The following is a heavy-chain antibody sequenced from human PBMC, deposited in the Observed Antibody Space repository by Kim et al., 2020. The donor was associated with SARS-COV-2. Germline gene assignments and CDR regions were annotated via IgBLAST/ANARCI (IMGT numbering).Heavy chain of an antibody. V-gene: IGHV4-59*11. CDR3: ALQGSGYPYSVDN. CDR1: GGSISSHY. CDR2: IYYSGST. J-gene: IGHJ4*02. Sequence: SETLSLTCTVSGGSISSHYWSWTRQPPGKGLELIGYIYYSGSTNYNPSFKRRVTISVDTSKNQFSLKLSSVTAADTAVYYCALQGSGYPYSVDNWRRGTLVTVSS. D-gene: IGHD3-3*01.